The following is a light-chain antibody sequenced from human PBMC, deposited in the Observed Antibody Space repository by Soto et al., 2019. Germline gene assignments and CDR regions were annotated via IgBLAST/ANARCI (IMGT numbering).Light chain of an antibody. J-gene: IGKJ1*01. V-gene: IGKV1-5*03. CDR1: QSISKW. CDR3: QQYHLFWT. CDR2: KAS. Sequence: DIPMTQSPSTLPASVGDRVTITCRASQSISKWLAWYQQKPGKVPKLLIYKASSLESGVPSRFSGSGSGTEFSLTISSLQPDDFATYYCQQYHLFWTFGQGTKVEIK.